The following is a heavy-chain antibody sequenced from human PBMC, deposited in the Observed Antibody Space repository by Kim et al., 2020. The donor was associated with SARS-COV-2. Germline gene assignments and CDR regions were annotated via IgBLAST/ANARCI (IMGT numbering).Heavy chain of an antibody. Sequence: IKPDGSGKHYLASGEGRFTIAKDVPKNSVYLQMNSLRAEDTAVYYCARHDYWGQGTVVTVSS. CDR3: ARHDY. V-gene: IGHV3-7*01. CDR2: IKPDGSGK. J-gene: IGHJ4*02.